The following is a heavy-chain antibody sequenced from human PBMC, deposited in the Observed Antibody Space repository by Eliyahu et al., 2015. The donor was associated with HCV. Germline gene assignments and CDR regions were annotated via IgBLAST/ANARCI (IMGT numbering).Heavy chain of an antibody. D-gene: IGHD6-19*01. CDR3: ARRYSSGFDY. Sequence: QVQLQESGPGLXKPSETLXLTCTVSGGSXSSYYWSWIRQPPGKGLESIGYIYYSGSTNYNPXLKSRVTISVDTSKNQFSLKLSSVTAADTAVYYCARRYSSGFDYWGQGILVTVSS. CDR1: GGSXSSYY. CDR2: IYYSGST. V-gene: IGHV4-59*01. J-gene: IGHJ4*02.